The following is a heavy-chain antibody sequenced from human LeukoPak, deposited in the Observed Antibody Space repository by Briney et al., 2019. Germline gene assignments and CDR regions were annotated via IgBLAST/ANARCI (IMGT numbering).Heavy chain of an antibody. J-gene: IGHJ4*02. CDR2: INPKSGDT. V-gene: IGHV1-2*06. CDR3: ARDSEMAQGGY. CDR1: GYTFTGYY. Sequence: ASVKVSCKASGYTFTGYYMHWARQAPGQGLEWMGRINPKSGDTNYAQNFQGRVTMTRDTSIRTAYMELSRLTSDDTAMFYCARDSEMAQGGYWGQGTLVTVSS. D-gene: IGHD5-24*01.